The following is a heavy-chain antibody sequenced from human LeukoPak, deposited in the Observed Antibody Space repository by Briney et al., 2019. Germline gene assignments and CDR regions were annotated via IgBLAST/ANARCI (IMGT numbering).Heavy chain of an antibody. CDR1: GFTVSSNY. V-gene: IGHV3-53*01. CDR2: IYSGDTT. Sequence: PGGSLRLSCAASGFTVSSNYMSWVHQAPGKGLEWVSVIYSGDTTHYADSVKGRFTISRGNSRNTLYLQMNSLRAEDTAVYYCAGLGRWYFAHWGQGTLVTVSS. D-gene: IGHD2-15*01. J-gene: IGHJ4*02. CDR3: AGLGRWYFAH.